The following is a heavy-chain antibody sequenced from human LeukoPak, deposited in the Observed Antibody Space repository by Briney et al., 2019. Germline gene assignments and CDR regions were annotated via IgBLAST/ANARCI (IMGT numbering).Heavy chain of an antibody. Sequence: GASVKVSCKASGYTFTGYYMHWVRQAPGQGLEWMGRINPNSGGTNYAQKFQGRVTMTRDTSISTAYMELSRLRSDDTAVYYCAREPLAAKHNWFDPWGQGTLVTVSS. CDR3: AREPLAAKHNWFDP. J-gene: IGHJ5*02. V-gene: IGHV1-2*06. D-gene: IGHD2-15*01. CDR2: INPNSGGT. CDR1: GYTFTGYY.